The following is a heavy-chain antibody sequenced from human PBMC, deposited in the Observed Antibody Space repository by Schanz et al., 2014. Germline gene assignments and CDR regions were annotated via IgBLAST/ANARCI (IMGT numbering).Heavy chain of an antibody. CDR1: GYTFTSYG. J-gene: IGHJ4*02. V-gene: IGHV1-18*01. CDR2: ISADNGNT. CDR3: ATKKGH. Sequence: QVQLVQSGAEVKKPGASVKVSCKASGYTFTSYGISWVRQAPGQGLEWMGWISADNGNTNYAQKFQGRVTMTRDSSTTTVYMEMSSLRFGDTAVYYCATKKGHWGQGTLVTVSS.